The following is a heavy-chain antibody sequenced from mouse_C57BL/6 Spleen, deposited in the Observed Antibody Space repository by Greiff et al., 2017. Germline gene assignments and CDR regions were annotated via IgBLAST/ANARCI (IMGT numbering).Heavy chain of an antibody. CDR2: IYPRSGNT. D-gene: IGHD2-4*01. CDR3: AREGLRPDWYFDV. CDR1: GYTFTSYG. V-gene: IGHV1-81*01. Sequence: QVQLKQSGAELARPGASVKLSCKASGYTFTSYGISWVKQRTGQGLEWIGEIYPRSGNTYYNEKFKGKATLTADKSSSTAYMELRSLTSEDSAVYFCAREGLRPDWYFDVWGTGTTVTVSS. J-gene: IGHJ1*03.